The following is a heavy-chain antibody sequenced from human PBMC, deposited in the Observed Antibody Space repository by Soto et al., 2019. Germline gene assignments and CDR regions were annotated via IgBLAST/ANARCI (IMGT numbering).Heavy chain of an antibody. CDR2: IYYSGST. Sequence: WTWIRQHPGKGLEWIGYIYYSGSTYYNPSLKSRVTISVDTSKNQFSLKLSSVTAADTAVYYCARGLSVTRFDNWGQGTLVTVSS. CDR3: ARGLSVTRFDN. J-gene: IGHJ4*02. V-gene: IGHV4-31*02. D-gene: IGHD4-17*01.